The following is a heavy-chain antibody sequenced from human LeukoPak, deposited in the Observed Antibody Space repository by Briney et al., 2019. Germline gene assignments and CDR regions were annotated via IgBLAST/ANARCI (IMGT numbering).Heavy chain of an antibody. J-gene: IGHJ3*02. CDR2: ISSSGSTI. Sequence: GGSLRLSCAASGFTFSSYEMNWVRQAPGKGLEWVSYISSSGSTIYYADSVKGRFTISRDNAKNSLYLQMNSLRAEDTAVYYCARPNRLRYFDYIPHGAFDIWGQGTMVTVSS. CDR3: ARPNRLRYFDYIPHGAFDI. V-gene: IGHV3-48*03. D-gene: IGHD3-9*01. CDR1: GFTFSSYE.